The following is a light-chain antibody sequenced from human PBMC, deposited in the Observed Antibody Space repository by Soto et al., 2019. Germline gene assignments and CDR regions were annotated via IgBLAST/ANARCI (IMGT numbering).Light chain of an antibody. CDR2: AAS. CDR1: QSVRGAY. J-gene: IGKJ1*01. V-gene: IGKV3-20*01. CDR3: QKYRTSLRT. Sequence: VLIQSPGTLSLSPGERATLSCRASQSVRGAYLAWYQQKSGQAPRLLIYAASSRATGIPVRFSGTGSGTDFTLTISRLEPEHLAVYYCQKYRTSLRTFGQGTKVAV.